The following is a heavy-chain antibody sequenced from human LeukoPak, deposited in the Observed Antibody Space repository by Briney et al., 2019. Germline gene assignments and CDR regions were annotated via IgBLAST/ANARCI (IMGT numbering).Heavy chain of an antibody. CDR2: ISGSGGST. CDR3: AKDGRPSYYDILTGYLLESTGDY. J-gene: IGHJ4*02. D-gene: IGHD3-9*01. V-gene: IGHV3-23*01. CDR1: GFTFSSYA. Sequence: GGSLRLSCVASGFTFSSYAMSWVRKAPGKGLEWVSAISGSGGSTYYADSVKGRFTISRDNSKNTLYLQMNSLRAEDTAVYYCAKDGRPSYYDILTGYLLESTGDYWGQGTLVTVSS.